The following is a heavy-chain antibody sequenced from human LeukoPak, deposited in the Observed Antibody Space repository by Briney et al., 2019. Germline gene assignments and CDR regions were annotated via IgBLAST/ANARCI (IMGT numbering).Heavy chain of an antibody. CDR1: GGSISSYY. J-gene: IGHJ6*02. CDR2: IYTSGST. CDR3: ARDNSKSSWYHYYYGMGV. Sequence: SETLSLTCTVSGGSISSYYWSWIRQPAGKGLEWIGRIYTSGSTNYNPSLKSRVTMSVDTSKNQFSLKLSSVTAADTAVYYCARDNSKSSWYHYYYGMGVWGQGTTVTVSS. V-gene: IGHV4-4*07. D-gene: IGHD6-13*01.